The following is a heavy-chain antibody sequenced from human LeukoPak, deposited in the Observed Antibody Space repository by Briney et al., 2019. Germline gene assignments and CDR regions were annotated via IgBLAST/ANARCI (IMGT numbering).Heavy chain of an antibody. Sequence: GPSVTVSCKASGYTFTGYYMHWVRQAPGQGLEWMGWINPNSGGTNYAQKFQGRVTMTRDTSISTAYMELSRLRSDDTAVYYCARSPLGRLGELSHAHYWGQGTLVTVSS. D-gene: IGHD3-16*02. J-gene: IGHJ4*02. V-gene: IGHV1-2*02. CDR2: INPNSGGT. CDR1: GYTFTGYY. CDR3: ARSPLGRLGELSHAHY.